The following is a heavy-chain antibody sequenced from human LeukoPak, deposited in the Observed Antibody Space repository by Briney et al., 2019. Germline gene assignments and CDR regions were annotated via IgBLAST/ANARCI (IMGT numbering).Heavy chain of an antibody. J-gene: IGHJ3*02. V-gene: IGHV3-30*18. CDR2: ISYDGSNK. CDR3: AKAWWSTSSGGDSFGI. CDR1: GFTFSSYG. Sequence: GRSLRLSCAASGFTFSSYGMHWVRQAPGKGLEWVAVISYDGSNKYYADSVKGRFTISRDNSKNTLYLQMNSLRAEDTAVYYCAKAWWSTSSGGDSFGIWGQGTMVTVSS. D-gene: IGHD6-6*01.